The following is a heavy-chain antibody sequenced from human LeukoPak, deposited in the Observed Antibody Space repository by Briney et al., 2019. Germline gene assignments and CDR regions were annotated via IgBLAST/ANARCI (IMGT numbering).Heavy chain of an antibody. CDR2: IYHSGST. D-gene: IGHD3-10*01. CDR1: GGSISSSNW. J-gene: IGHJ5*02. Sequence: SETLFLTCAVSGGSISSSNWWSWVRQPPGKGLEWIGEIYHSGSTNYNPSLKSRVTISVDKSKNQFSLKLSSVTAADTAVYYCARSLSYYGSGSYWENWFDPWGQGTLVTVSS. V-gene: IGHV4-4*02. CDR3: ARSLSYYGSGSYWENWFDP.